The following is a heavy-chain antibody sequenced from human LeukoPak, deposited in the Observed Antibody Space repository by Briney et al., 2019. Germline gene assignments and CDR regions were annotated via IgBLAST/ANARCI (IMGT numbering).Heavy chain of an antibody. CDR2: ISGSGGST. CDR1: GFTFRNYA. V-gene: IGHV3-23*01. J-gene: IGHJ3*02. D-gene: IGHD1-26*01. CDR3: AKGKIVGATWTAFDI. Sequence: PGGSLRLSCAASGFTFRNYAMSWVRQAPGKGLEWVSAISGSGGSTYYADSVKGRFTISRDNSKNTLYLQMNSLRAEDTAVYYCAKGKIVGATWTAFDIWGQGTMVTVSS.